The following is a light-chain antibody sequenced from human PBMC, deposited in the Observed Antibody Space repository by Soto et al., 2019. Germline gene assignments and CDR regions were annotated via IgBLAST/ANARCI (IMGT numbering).Light chain of an antibody. CDR2: GAS. V-gene: IGKV3-15*01. CDR3: QQYNNWPPLT. Sequence: VMTQSPATLSVSPGERATLSCRASQSVSRNLAWYQQKPGQAPRLLIYGASTRATDIPARFSGSGSGTEFTLTISSLQSEDFAVYYCQQYNNWPPLTFGGGTKVEIK. CDR1: QSVSRN. J-gene: IGKJ4*01.